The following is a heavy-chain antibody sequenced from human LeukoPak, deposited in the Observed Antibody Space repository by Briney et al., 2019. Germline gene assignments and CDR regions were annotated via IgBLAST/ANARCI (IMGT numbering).Heavy chain of an antibody. CDR2: ISAYNGNT. CDR3: ARDPGPRTWIQLWADYYGMDV. V-gene: IGHV1-18*01. CDR1: GYTFTSYG. J-gene: IGHJ6*02. Sequence: GASVKVSCKASGYTFTSYGISWVRQAPGQGLEWMGWISAYNGNTNYAQKLQGRVNMTTDTSTSTAYMELRSLRSDDTAVYYCARDPGPRTWIQLWADYYGMDVWGQGTTVTVSS. D-gene: IGHD5-18*01.